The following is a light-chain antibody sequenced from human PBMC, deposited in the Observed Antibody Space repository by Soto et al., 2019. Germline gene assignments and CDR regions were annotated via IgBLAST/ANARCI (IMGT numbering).Light chain of an antibody. Sequence: DIQLTQSPSFLSASVGDRVTITCRASQGISSYLAWYQQKPGKAPKLLIYAASTLQSGVPSRFSGSGSGTEFTLTISSLXXEDFATYYCQQLNSXPGTFGQGTKLEIK. CDR2: AAS. J-gene: IGKJ2*02. CDR3: QQLNSXPGT. CDR1: QGISSY. V-gene: IGKV1-9*01.